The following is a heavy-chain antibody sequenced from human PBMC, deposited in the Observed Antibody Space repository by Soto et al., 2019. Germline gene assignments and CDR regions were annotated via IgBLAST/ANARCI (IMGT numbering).Heavy chain of an antibody. V-gene: IGHV3-21*01. CDR3: ARDRVGHYDFWSGYYLSVMDV. CDR1: GFTFSSYS. CDR2: ISSSSSYI. Sequence: GGSLRLSCGASGFTFSSYSMNWVRQAPGKGLEWVSSISSSSSYIYYADSVKGRFTISRDNAKNSLYLQMNSLRAEDTAVYYCARDRVGHYDFWSGYYLSVMDVWGQGTTVTVSS. J-gene: IGHJ6*02. D-gene: IGHD3-3*01.